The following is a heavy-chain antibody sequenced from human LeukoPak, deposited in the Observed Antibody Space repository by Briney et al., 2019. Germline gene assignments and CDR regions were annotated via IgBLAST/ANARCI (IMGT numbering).Heavy chain of an antibody. J-gene: IGHJ3*02. CDR3: ARDPRRVDTAMVFAFDI. CDR1: GYTFTSYG. D-gene: IGHD5-18*01. V-gene: IGHV1-18*01. Sequence: ASVKVSCKASGYTFTSYGISWVRQAPGQGLEWMGWISAYNGNTNYAQKFQGRVTITADESTSTAYMELSSLRSEDTAVYYCARDPRRVDTAMVFAFDIWGQGTMVTVSS. CDR2: ISAYNGNT.